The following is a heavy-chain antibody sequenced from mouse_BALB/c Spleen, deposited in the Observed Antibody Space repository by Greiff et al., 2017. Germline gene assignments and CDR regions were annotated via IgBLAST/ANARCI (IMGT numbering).Heavy chain of an antibody. CDR2: ISSGGST. Sequence: EVQLQESGGGLVKPGGSLKLSCAASGFTFSSYAMSWVRQTPEKRLEWVASISSGGSTYYPDSVKGRFTISRDNARNILYLQMSSLRSEDTAMYYCARGQRGYYVWFAYWGQGTLVTVSA. V-gene: IGHV5-6-5*01. CDR1: GFTFSSYA. D-gene: IGHD2-3*01. CDR3: ARGQRGYYVWFAY. J-gene: IGHJ3*01.